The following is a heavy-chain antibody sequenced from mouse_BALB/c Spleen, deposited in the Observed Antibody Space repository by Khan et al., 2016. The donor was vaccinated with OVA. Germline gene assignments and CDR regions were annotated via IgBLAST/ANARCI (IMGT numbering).Heavy chain of an antibody. Sequence: EVELVESGGDLVKPGGSLKLSCAASGFTFSSYSMSWVRQTPDKRLEWVASISGGGDYTYYPASVKGRFTISRDNAKNTLYLQMSDLKSEDTAMYYCGDHLTGSVAYWGQGTLVTVSA. CDR2: ISGGGDYT. J-gene: IGHJ3*01. V-gene: IGHV5-6*01. CDR3: GDHLTGSVAY. D-gene: IGHD4-1*01. CDR1: GFTFSSYS.